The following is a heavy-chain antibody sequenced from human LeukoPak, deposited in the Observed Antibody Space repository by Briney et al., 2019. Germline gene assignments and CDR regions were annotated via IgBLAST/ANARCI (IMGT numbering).Heavy chain of an antibody. CDR2: ISSSSTYI. Sequence: GGSLRLSCAASGFTFSSYSMNWVRQAPGKGLEWVSSISSSSTYINYADSVKGRFTISRDNARNSLYLQMNSLGAEDTAVYYCARDRLDWLPPDYWGQGTLVTVSS. CDR1: GFTFSSYS. D-gene: IGHD3/OR15-3a*01. CDR3: ARDRLDWLPPDY. V-gene: IGHV3-21*01. J-gene: IGHJ4*02.